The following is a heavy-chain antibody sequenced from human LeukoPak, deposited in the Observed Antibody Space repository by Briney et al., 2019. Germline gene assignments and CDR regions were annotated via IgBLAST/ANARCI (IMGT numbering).Heavy chain of an antibody. J-gene: IGHJ4*02. CDR2: INHSGST. CDR3: ARALPPRGYSGYGVDY. D-gene: IGHD5-12*01. V-gene: IGHV4-34*01. CDR1: GGSFSGYY. Sequence: PSETLSPTCAVYGGSFSGYYWSWIRQPPGKGLEWIGEINHSGSTNYNPSLKSRVTISVDTSKNQFSLKLSSVTAADTAVYYCARALPPRGYSGYGVDYWGQGTLVTVSS.